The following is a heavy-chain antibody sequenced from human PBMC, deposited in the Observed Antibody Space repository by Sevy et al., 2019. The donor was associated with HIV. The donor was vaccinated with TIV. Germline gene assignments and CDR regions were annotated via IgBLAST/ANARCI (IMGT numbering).Heavy chain of an antibody. Sequence: SETLSLTCTVSGGSITSLYWNWIRQPPGKGLGWIANIYYNGHINYNPSLKSRVTLSLDTSKNQFSLELSSVTGADTAMYYCAGENAWGRGYSWGQGTLVTVSS. J-gene: IGHJ4*02. CDR3: AGENAWGRGYS. D-gene: IGHD1-26*01. CDR1: GGSITSLY. V-gene: IGHV4-59*08. CDR2: IYYNGHI.